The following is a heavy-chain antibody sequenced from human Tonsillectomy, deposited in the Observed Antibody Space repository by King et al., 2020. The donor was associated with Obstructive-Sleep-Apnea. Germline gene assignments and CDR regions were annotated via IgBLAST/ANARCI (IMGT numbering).Heavy chain of an antibody. V-gene: IGHV3-30*02. D-gene: IGHD2-2*01. CDR1: GFSFSSYG. CDR3: AKDRRDQLLSNDAFDI. J-gene: IGHJ3*02. Sequence: VQLVESGGGVVQPGGSLRLSCAASGFSFSSYGMHWVRPSPGKGLEWVAFIRFDGSYRTYADSVKGRFTISRDNSKSTLCLQMNSLRPEDTAVYSCAKDRRDQLLSNDAFDIWGQGTMVTVSS. CDR2: IRFDGSYR.